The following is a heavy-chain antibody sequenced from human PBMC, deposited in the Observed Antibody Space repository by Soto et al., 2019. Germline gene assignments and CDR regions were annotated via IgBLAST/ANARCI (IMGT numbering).Heavy chain of an antibody. D-gene: IGHD4-17*01. CDR2: IYYSGST. V-gene: IGHV4-39*01. Sequence: PSETLSLTCTVSGGSISSSSDYWSCMRQPPGKGLEWIGSIYYSGSTYYNPSLKSRVTISVDTSKNQFSLKLSSVTAADTAVYYCARLSVTFDYWGQGTLVTVSS. J-gene: IGHJ4*02. CDR3: ARLSVTFDY. CDR1: GGSISSSSDY.